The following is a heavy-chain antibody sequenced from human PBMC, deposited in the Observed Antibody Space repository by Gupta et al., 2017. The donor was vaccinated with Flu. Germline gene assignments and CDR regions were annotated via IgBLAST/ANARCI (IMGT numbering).Heavy chain of an antibody. J-gene: IGHJ4*02. CDR3: ARDLAAADTLPGIFHS. Sequence: QVQLLQSGSEVKKPGSSVKVSCKTSGGTFNNFAINWVRQAPGQGLEWMGGIIPLFGTANYAQKFQGRVTITADESTSTAYMELSSLRSEDTALFYCARDLAAADTLPGIFHSWGQGTLVTVSS. CDR2: IIPLFGTA. V-gene: IGHV1-69*01. D-gene: IGHD6-13*01. CDR1: GGTFNNFA.